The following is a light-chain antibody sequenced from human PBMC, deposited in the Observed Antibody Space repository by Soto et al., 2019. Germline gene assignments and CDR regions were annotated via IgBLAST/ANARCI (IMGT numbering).Light chain of an antibody. J-gene: IGKJ1*01. CDR1: QSISVW. CDR2: KAS. V-gene: IGKV1-5*03. Sequence: DIQMTQSPSTLSASVGARVTIACRASQSISVWLAWYQQKAGKAPNLLIYKASRLESGVPSRFSGSGSETEFTLTISGLQPGDSATYYCQQYNSYSPTFGQGTKVDIK. CDR3: QQYNSYSPT.